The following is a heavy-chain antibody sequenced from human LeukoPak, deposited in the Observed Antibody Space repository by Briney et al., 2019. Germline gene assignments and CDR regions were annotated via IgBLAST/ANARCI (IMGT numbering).Heavy chain of an antibody. CDR1: GFTFSSYA. Sequence: PGGSLRLSCAASGFTFSSYAMHWVRQAPGKGLEYVSAISHNGGSTYYANSVKGRFTISRDNSKNTLYLQMGSLREEDMAVYYCARDWAGAVRWYFDLWGRGTLVTVS. CDR2: ISHNGGST. J-gene: IGHJ2*01. D-gene: IGHD3-16*01. CDR3: ARDWAGAVRWYFDL. V-gene: IGHV3-64*01.